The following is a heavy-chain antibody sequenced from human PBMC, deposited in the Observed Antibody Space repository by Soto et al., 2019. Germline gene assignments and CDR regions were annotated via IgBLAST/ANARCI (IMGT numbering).Heavy chain of an antibody. CDR2: IWYDGSNK. CDR3: ARGEYYGSGSYYNGAFDI. J-gene: IGHJ3*02. Sequence: SCAASGFTFSSYGMHWVRQAPGKGLEWVAVIWYDGSNKYYADSVKGRFTISRDNSKNTLYLQMNSLRAEDTAVYYCARGEYYGSGSYYNGAFDIWGQGTMVTVSS. CDR1: GFTFSSYG. V-gene: IGHV3-33*01. D-gene: IGHD3-10*01.